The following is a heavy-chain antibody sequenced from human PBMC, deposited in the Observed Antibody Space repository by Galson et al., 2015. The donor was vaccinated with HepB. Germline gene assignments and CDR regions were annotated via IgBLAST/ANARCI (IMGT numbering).Heavy chain of an antibody. V-gene: IGHV4-61*01. CDR3: ARFGETYYYDSSGPVVV. D-gene: IGHD3-22*01. CDR2: IYYSGST. CDR1: GGSVSSDSYY. J-gene: IGHJ4*02. Sequence: LSLTCTVSGGSVSSDSYYWSWIRQPPGKGLEWIGYIYYSGSTNYNPSLKSRVTISVDTSKNQFSLKLSSVTAADTAVYYCARFGETYYYDSSGPVVVWGQGTLVTVSS.